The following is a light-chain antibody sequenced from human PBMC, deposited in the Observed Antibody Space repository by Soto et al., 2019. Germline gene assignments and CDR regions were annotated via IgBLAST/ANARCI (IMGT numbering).Light chain of an antibody. CDR2: EVS. CDR3: SSYAGSNNYV. CDR1: SSDVGGYNY. Sequence: SALPQPPSASGSHGQSVTISCTGTSSDVGGYNYVSWYQQHPGKAPKLMIYEVSKRPSGVPDRFSGSKSGNTASLTVSGLQAEDEADYYCSSYAGSNNYVFGTGTKVTVL. J-gene: IGLJ1*01. V-gene: IGLV2-8*01.